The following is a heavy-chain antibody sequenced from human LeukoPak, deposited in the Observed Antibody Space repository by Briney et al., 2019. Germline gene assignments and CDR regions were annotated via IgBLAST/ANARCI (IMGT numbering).Heavy chain of an antibody. D-gene: IGHD6-13*01. CDR2: INTNTGNP. CDR3: ARGYSSSWYPSLVDY. CDR1: GYTFTSFA. Sequence: ASVKVSCKASGYTFTSFAINWVRQAPGQGLEWMGWINTNTGNPTYAQGFTGRFVFSLDTSVSTAYLQISSLKAEDTAVYYCARGYSSSWYPSLVDYWGQGTLVTVSS. J-gene: IGHJ4*02. V-gene: IGHV7-4-1*02.